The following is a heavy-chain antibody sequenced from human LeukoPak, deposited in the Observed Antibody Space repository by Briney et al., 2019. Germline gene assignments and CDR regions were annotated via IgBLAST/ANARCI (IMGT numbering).Heavy chain of an antibody. CDR1: GFTFSDYY. V-gene: IGHV3-11*05. D-gene: IGHD2-15*01. J-gene: IGHJ4*02. Sequence: GGSLRLSCAASGFTFSDYYMTWIRQAPGKGLKWLSYISGSSTYTNYAGSVKGRFTISRDNAKNSLYLQMKSLRAEDTAVYYCSRDPRLVGYWGQGTLVTVSS. CDR3: SRDPRLVGY. CDR2: ISGSSTYT.